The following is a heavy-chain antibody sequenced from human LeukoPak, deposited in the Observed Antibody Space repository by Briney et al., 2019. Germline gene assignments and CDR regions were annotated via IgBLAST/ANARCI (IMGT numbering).Heavy chain of an antibody. D-gene: IGHD1-7*01. CDR2: ITDSGSST. V-gene: IGHV3-23*01. CDR3: AKDGDWNYGNY. J-gene: IGHJ4*02. CDR1: GFTFSRYA. Sequence: PGGSLRLSCAASGFTFSRYAMNWVRQAPGKGLEWVSAITDSGSSTYYADSVKGRFTISRDNSRSTLYLQMNSLRAEGTAVYYCAKDGDWNYGNYWGQGTLVTVSS.